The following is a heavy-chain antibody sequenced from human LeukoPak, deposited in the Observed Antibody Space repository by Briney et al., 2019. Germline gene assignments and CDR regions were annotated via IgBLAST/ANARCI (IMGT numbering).Heavy chain of an antibody. Sequence: PSETLSPTCAVYGGPFSGYYWSWIRQPPGKGLEWLGEINHSGSTNYNPSLKSRVTISVDTSKTQFSLKVKSVTAADTAVYYCARVLSGVVIPPARGDYFDSWGQGTVVSVSS. J-gene: IGHJ4*02. CDR1: GGPFSGYY. CDR2: INHSGST. V-gene: IGHV4-34*01. CDR3: ARVLSGVVIPPARGDYFDS. D-gene: IGHD3-16*01.